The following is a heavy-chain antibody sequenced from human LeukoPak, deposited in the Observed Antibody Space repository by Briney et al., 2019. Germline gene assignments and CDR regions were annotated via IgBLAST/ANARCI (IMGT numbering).Heavy chain of an antibody. Sequence: GGSLRLSCAASGFTFSSYAMNWVRQAPLKGLEWVSAISGSGRNTYYADSVKGRFTISRDNSKNTLYLQMNSLRAEASAVYYCVTNYFDSSAYYPDFDYWGQGALVTVSS. D-gene: IGHD3-22*01. CDR1: GFTFSSYA. J-gene: IGHJ4*02. V-gene: IGHV3-23*01. CDR2: ISGSGRNT. CDR3: VTNYFDSSAYYPDFDY.